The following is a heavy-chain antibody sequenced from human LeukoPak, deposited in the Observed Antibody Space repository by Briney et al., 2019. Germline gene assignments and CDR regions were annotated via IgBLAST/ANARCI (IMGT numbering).Heavy chain of an antibody. J-gene: IGHJ4*02. V-gene: IGHV3-21*01. D-gene: IGHD2-2*02. CDR3: ARDLAGYCSSTSCYTPFDY. CDR2: ISSSSSYI. CDR1: GFTFSSYS. Sequence: PGGSLRLSCAASGFTFSSYSMNWVRQAPGKGLEWVSSISSSSSYIYYADSVKGRFTISRDNAKNSLYLQMNSLRAEDTAVYYCARDLAGYCSSTSCYTPFDYWGQGTLVTVSS.